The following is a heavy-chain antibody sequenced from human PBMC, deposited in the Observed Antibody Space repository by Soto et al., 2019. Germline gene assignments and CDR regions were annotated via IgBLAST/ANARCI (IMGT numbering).Heavy chain of an antibody. J-gene: IGHJ6*02. CDR1: GGTFDNFI. V-gene: IGHV1-69*01. CDR3: ARNGTYSSSLSQYSGMDV. D-gene: IGHD1-26*01. CDR2: IVPMLGTP. Sequence: QVQLVQSGAEVQEPGSSVRVSCKASGGTFDNFIMNWVRQTPGRGLEWMGGIVPMLGTPTYAEKFKGRVTISATGSTSTMYMEVTSLRSEDTAIYYCARNGTYSSSLSQYSGMDVWGQGTTVTVSS.